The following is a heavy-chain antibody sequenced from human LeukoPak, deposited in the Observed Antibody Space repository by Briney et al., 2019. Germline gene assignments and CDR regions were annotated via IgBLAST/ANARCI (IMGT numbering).Heavy chain of an antibody. CDR3: AREGLRDCSSTSCYNYYYYGMDV. J-gene: IGHJ6*02. CDR1: GYTFTGYY. V-gene: IGHV1-2*02. Sequence: ASVKVSCKASGYTFTGYYMHWVRQAPGQGLEWMGWINPNSGGTNYAQKFQGRVTMTRDTSISTAYMELSRLRSDDTAVYYCAREGLRDCSSTSCYNYYYYGMDVWGQGTTVTVSS. CDR2: INPNSGGT. D-gene: IGHD2-2*02.